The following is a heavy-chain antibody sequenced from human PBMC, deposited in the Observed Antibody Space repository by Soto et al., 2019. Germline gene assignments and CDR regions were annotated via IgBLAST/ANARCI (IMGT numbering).Heavy chain of an antibody. D-gene: IGHD6-19*01. CDR1: GGSISSYY. V-gene: IGHV4-59*01. CDR2: IYYSGST. CDR3: ARDFTVAGTGLDY. Sequence: SETLSLTCTVSGGSISSYYWSWIRQPPGKGLEWIGYIYYSGSTNYNPSLKSRVTISVDTSKNQFSLKLSSVTAADTAVYYCARDFTVAGTGLDYWGQGTLVTVSS. J-gene: IGHJ4*02.